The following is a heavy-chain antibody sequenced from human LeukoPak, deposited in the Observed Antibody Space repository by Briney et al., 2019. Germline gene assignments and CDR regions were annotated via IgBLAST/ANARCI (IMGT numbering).Heavy chain of an antibody. J-gene: IGHJ4*02. Sequence: GASVKVSCKASGYTFTSYAMNWVRQAAGQGLEGMGWINTNTGNPTYAQGFTGRFVFSLDTSVSTAYLQISSLKAEDTAVYYCARRQQLGVDYWGQGTLVTVSS. CDR2: INTNTGNP. CDR1: GYTFTSYA. D-gene: IGHD6-13*01. V-gene: IGHV7-4-1*02. CDR3: ARRQQLGVDY.